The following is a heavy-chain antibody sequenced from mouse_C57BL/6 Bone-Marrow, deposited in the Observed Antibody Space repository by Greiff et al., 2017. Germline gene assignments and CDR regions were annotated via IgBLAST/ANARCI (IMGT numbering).Heavy chain of an antibody. CDR3: AREGYYGSSYWYFDV. V-gene: IGHV1-80*01. CDR2: IYPGDGDT. J-gene: IGHJ1*03. D-gene: IGHD1-1*01. Sequence: QVQLQQSGAELVKPGASVKISCKASGYAFSSYWMNWVKQRPGKGLEWIGQIYPGDGDTNYNGKFKGKATLTVDTSSSTAYMQLSSLTSEDSAVYYCAREGYYGSSYWYFDVWGTGTTVTVSS. CDR1: GYAFSSYW.